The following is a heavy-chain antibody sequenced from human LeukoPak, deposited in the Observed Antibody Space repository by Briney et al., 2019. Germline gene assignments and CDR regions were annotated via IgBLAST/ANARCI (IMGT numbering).Heavy chain of an antibody. CDR1: GGPLGRFY. D-gene: IGHD3-3*01. J-gene: IGHJ4*02. V-gene: IGHV4-34*01. CDR2: VNHSGSA. CDR3: AKGVDFTAHFAR. Sequence: PSETLSLTCGVSGGPLGRFYWTWTRQAPGKGLEWIGEVNHSGSANYNPSLKSRVTISLDASQSQFSLSLSSVTAADTAVYFCAKGVDFTAHFARWGQGTRVTVSS.